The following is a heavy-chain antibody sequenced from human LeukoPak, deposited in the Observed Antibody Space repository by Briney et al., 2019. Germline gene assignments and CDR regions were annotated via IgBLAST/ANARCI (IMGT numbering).Heavy chain of an antibody. CDR3: ARAATYYYDSSGYYSY. D-gene: IGHD3-22*01. V-gene: IGHV3-11*01. Sequence: KPGGSLRLSCAASGFTFRDYYMSWIRQAPGKGLEWVLYISSSGSTIYYADSVKGRSTISRDNAKNSLYLQMNSLRAEDTAVYYCARAATYYYDSSGYYSYWGQGILVTVSS. CDR2: ISSSGSTI. CDR1: GFTFRDYY. J-gene: IGHJ4*02.